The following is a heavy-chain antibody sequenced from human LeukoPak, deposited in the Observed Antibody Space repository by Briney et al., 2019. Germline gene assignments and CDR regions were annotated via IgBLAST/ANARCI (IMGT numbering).Heavy chain of an antibody. CDR3: ARDSYYDILTGYLRYFDY. CDR1: GFTFSSYS. J-gene: IGHJ4*02. V-gene: IGHV3-21*01. D-gene: IGHD3-9*01. Sequence: GGSLRLSCAASGFTFSSYSINWVRQAPGKGLEWVSSISSSSSYIYYADSVKGRFTISRDNAKNSLYLQMNSLRAEDTAVYYCARDSYYDILTGYLRYFDYWGQGTLVTVSS. CDR2: ISSSSSYI.